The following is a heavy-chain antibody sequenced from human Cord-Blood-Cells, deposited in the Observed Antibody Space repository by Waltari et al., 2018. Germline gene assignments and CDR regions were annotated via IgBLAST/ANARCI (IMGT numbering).Heavy chain of an antibody. V-gene: IGHV1-2*02. CDR3: ARSGTANWFDP. Sequence: QVQLVPSGAEVKKPGASVKVSCKASGYTFTGYYMHWVRQAPGQGLEWMGWINPNSGGTNYAQKLQVVVTRTRDTSISTAYMELSRLRSDDTAVYYCARSGTANWFDPWGQGTLVTVSS. CDR2: INPNSGGT. D-gene: IGHD6-13*01. CDR1: GYTFTGYY. J-gene: IGHJ5*02.